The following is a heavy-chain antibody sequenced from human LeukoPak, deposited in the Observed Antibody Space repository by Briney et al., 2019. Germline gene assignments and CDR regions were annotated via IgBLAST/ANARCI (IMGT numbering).Heavy chain of an antibody. J-gene: IGHJ4*02. Sequence: PVGSLRLSCAASGFTFSTYWTTWVRQAPGKGLEWVATIKLDGSDKYYVDSVKGRFTISRDNAKNSLYLQMNSLRAEDTAVYYCARDQIARYPATFDFWGQGTLVTVSS. CDR3: ARDQIARYPATFDF. CDR1: GFTFSTYW. D-gene: IGHD6-25*01. CDR2: IKLDGSDK. V-gene: IGHV3-7*01.